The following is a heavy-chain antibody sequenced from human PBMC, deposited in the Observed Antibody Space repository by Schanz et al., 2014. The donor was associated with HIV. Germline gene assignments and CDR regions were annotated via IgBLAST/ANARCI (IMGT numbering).Heavy chain of an antibody. J-gene: IGHJ4*02. D-gene: IGHD3-9*01. Sequence: EVQLVESGGGLVKPGGSLRLSCAASGFNFNNYAMTWLRQAPGKGLEWVGFIKSKAYGGTPEYAASVKGRFTISRDDSKSIAYLQMNSLRVEDTAVYYCAKADEIRHFDWYHPPFDSWGQGTLVTVSS. CDR1: GFNFNNYA. CDR3: AKADEIRHFDWYHPPFDS. V-gene: IGHV3-49*05. CDR2: IKSKAYGGTP.